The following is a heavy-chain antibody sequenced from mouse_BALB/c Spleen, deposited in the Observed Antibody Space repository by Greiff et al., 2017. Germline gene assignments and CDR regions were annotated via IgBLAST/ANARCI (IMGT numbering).Heavy chain of an antibody. CDR2: IYPGDGDT. CDR3: ARSYS. Sequence: VQLQQSGAELARPGASVKLSCKASGYTFTSYWMQWVKQRPGQGLEWIGAIYPGDGDTRYTQKFKGKATLTAEKSSSTAYMQLSSLASEDSAVYYCARSYSWGQGTTLTVSS. V-gene: IGHV1-87*01. J-gene: IGHJ2*01. CDR1: GYTFTSYW.